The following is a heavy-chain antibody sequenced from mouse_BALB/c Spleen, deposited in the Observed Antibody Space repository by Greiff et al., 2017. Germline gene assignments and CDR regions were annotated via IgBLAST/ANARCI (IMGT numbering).Heavy chain of an antibody. V-gene: IGHV1-14*01. J-gene: IGHJ4*01. Sequence: VHVKQSGPELVKPGASVKMSCKASGYTFTSYVMHWVKQKPGQGLEWIGYINPYNDGTKYNEKFKGKATLTSDKSSSTAYMELSSLTSEDSAVYYCARRGQLGYYYAMDYWGQGTSVTVSS. CDR2: INPYNDGT. CDR3: ARRGQLGYYYAMDY. D-gene: IGHD3-2*01. CDR1: GYTFTSYV.